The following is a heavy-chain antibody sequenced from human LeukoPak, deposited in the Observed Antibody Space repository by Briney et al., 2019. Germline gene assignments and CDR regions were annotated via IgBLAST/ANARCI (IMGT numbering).Heavy chain of an antibody. CDR1: GGSISSRSYY. V-gene: IGHV4-39*07. D-gene: IGHD2-15*01. J-gene: IGHJ5*02. CDR3: ARDAHCTGVSCYSPYNWFDP. Sequence: SETLSLTCTVSGGSISSRSYYWGWIRQPPGKGLEWIGSIYFSGTTYYNPSLQSRVTISVDTAKNQFSLKVTSVTAADTAAYYCARDAHCTGVSCYSPYNWFDPWGQGTLVTVSS. CDR2: IYFSGTT.